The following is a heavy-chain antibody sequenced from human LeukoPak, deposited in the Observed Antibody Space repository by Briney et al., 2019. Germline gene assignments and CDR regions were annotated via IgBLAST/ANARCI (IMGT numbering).Heavy chain of an antibody. CDR1: GYTFTGYY. D-gene: IGHD6-13*01. J-gene: IGHJ6*03. CDR2: INPNSGGA. CDR3: AKAAAGSQHSYYYYYYLDV. V-gene: IGHV1-2*02. Sequence: GASVKVSCKASGYTFTGYYMHWVRQAPGQGLEWMGWINPNSGGANYAQKFQGRVTMTRDTSISTAYMELSRLRSDDTAVYYCAKAAAGSQHSYYYYYYLDVWGTGTTVTISS.